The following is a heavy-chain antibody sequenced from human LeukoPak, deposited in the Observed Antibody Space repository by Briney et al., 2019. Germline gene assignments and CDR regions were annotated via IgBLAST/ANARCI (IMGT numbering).Heavy chain of an antibody. CDR1: GGSFSAYY. Sequence: PSETLSLTCAVYGGSFSAYYWSWIRQPPGKGLEWIGEINHSGSTHYSPSLKSRVTISVDTSKNQFSLKLSSVTAADTAVYYCARVGVITMIVNYWGQGALVTVSS. D-gene: IGHD3-22*01. CDR2: INHSGST. J-gene: IGHJ4*02. CDR3: ARVGVITMIVNY. V-gene: IGHV4-34*01.